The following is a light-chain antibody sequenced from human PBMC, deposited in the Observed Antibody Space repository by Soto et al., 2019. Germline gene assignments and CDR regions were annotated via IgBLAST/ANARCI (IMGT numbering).Light chain of an antibody. CDR1: QSISSY. J-gene: IGKJ2*02. Sequence: DIQMTQSPSSLSASVGDRVTITCRASQSISSYLNWYQQKPGKAPKLLIYAASSLQSGVPSRFSGSGSGTDFTLTISSLQPEDFATYYCQQSYSTPRCTFGQGTKLGIK. CDR2: AAS. V-gene: IGKV1-39*01. CDR3: QQSYSTPRCT.